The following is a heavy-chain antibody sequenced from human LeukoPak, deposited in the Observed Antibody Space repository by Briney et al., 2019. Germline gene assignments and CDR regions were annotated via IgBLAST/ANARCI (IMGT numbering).Heavy chain of an antibody. CDR3: ARAPIAAAGWVDY. J-gene: IGHJ4*02. Sequence: ASVKVSCKVSGYTLTELSIHWVRQAPGQGLEWMGWINPNSGGTNYAQKFQGWVTMTRNTSISTAYMELSRLRSDDTAVYYCARAPIAAAGWVDYWGQGTLVTVSS. D-gene: IGHD6-13*01. V-gene: IGHV1-2*04. CDR1: GYTLTELS. CDR2: INPNSGGT.